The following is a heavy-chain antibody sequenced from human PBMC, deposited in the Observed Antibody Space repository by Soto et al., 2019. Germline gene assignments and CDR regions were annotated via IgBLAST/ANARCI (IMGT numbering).Heavy chain of an antibody. CDR3: ARTDTAMAFEY. D-gene: IGHD5-18*01. CDR2: IYHSGST. CDR1: GGSISSGDYS. Sequence: SETLSLTCAVSGGSISSGDYSWSWIRQPPGKGLEWIGYIYHSGSTYYNPSLKSRVTISVDRSKNQFSLKLSSVTAADTAVYYCARTDTAMAFEYWGQGTLVTVSS. V-gene: IGHV4-30-2*01. J-gene: IGHJ4*02.